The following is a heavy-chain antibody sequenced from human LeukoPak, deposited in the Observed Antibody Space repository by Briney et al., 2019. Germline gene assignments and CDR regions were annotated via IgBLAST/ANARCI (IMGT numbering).Heavy chain of an antibody. V-gene: IGHV1-69*13. CDR2: IIPISGTA. D-gene: IGHD3-22*01. CDR1: GGTFNSYG. Sequence: ASVKVSCKASGGTFNSYGISWVRQAPGQGLEWMGGIIPISGTANYAQNFQGRVTITADESTRTAYMELSSLRSEDTAVYYCARLLIIFFGNSGYHDFWGQGTLVTVSS. CDR3: ARLLIIFFGNSGYHDF. J-gene: IGHJ4*02.